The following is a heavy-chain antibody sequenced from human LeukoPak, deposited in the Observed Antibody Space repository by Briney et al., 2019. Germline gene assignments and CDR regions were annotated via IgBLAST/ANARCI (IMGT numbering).Heavy chain of an antibody. D-gene: IGHD2-21*02. CDR3: AKERDSAFDS. CDR1: GFTVSGNY. J-gene: IGHJ4*02. V-gene: IGHV3-53*01. CDR2: IYSGGST. Sequence: GGSLRLSCAASGFTVSGNYMTWVRQAPGKGLEWVSVIYSGGSTYYADSVKGRFTISRDNSRNTLYVQMNSLRAEDTAIYYCAKERDSAFDSWGQGTVVTVSS.